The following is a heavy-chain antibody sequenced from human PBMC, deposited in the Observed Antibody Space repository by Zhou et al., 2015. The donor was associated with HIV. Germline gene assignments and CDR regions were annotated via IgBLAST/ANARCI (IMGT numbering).Heavy chain of an antibody. J-gene: IGHJ5*02. CDR3: ARETIVRDWNYVFNWFDP. Sequence: QVQLVQSGAEVKKPGSSVKVSCKASGGTFSSYTISWVRQAPGQGLEWMGRIIPILGIANYAQKFQGRVTITADKSTSTAYMELSSLRSEDTAVYYCARETIVRDWNYVFNWFDPWGQGTLVTVSS. V-gene: IGHV1-69*08. CDR2: IIPILGIA. CDR1: GGTFSSYT. D-gene: IGHD1-7*01.